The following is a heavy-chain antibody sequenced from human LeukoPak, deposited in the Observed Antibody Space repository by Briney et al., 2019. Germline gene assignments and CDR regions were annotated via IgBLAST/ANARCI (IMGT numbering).Heavy chain of an antibody. J-gene: IGHJ6*02. CDR3: ARGPYSSSWYYYYGMDV. CDR1: GYTFTGYY. Sequence: ASVKVSCKASGYTFTGYYMHWVRQATGQGLEWMGWMNPNSGNTGYAQKFQGRVTMTRNTSISTAYMELSSLRSEDTAVYYCARGPYSSSWYYYYGMDVWGQGTTVTVSS. CDR2: MNPNSGNT. D-gene: IGHD6-13*01. V-gene: IGHV1-8*02.